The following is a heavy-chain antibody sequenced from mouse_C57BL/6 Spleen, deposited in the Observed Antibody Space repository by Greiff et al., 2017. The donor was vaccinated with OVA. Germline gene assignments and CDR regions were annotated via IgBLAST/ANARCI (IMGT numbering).Heavy chain of an antibody. D-gene: IGHD1-1*01. CDR3: AREDLGITTVVFDY. Sequence: VQLQQPGAELVKPGASAKLSCKASGYTFTSYWMHWVKQRPGRGLEWIGRIDPNSGGTKYNEKFKSKATLTVDKPSSTAYMQLSSLTSEDSAVYYCAREDLGITTVVFDYWGQGTTLTVSS. CDR1: GYTFTSYW. V-gene: IGHV1-72*01. CDR2: IDPNSGGT. J-gene: IGHJ2*01.